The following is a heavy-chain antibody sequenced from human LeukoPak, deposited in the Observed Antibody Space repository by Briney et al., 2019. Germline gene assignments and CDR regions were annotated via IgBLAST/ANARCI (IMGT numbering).Heavy chain of an antibody. CDR1: GDTVSSKNGA. CDR2: TYYRSQWYY. V-gene: IGHV6-1*01. CDR3: ARDEGNTGWYTFDY. J-gene: IGHJ4*02. D-gene: IGHD6-19*01. Sequence: SQTLSLTCAISGDTVSSKNGAWNWIRQSPSRGLEWQGWTYYRSQWYYDYAESMKGRVTNNPDTSKNQFSLQLNSVTPEDTAVYYCARDEGNTGWYTFDYWGQGSLVTVTS.